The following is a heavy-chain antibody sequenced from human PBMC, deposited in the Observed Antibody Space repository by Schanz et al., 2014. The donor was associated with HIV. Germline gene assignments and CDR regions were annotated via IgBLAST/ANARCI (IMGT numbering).Heavy chain of an antibody. CDR1: GYTFTSYG. J-gene: IGHJ4*02. V-gene: IGHV1-8*02. Sequence: QVHLVQSGAEVKRPGTTVKVSCKASGYTFTSYGISWVRQATGQGLEWMGWMNANSANTGHAQKFQGRVTLTRDTTATTVYMELSSLKSDDTAMYYCARTHYSVVSSRAMDVWGQGALVTVSS. CDR3: ARTHYSVVSSRAMDV. D-gene: IGHD5-18*01. CDR2: MNANSANT.